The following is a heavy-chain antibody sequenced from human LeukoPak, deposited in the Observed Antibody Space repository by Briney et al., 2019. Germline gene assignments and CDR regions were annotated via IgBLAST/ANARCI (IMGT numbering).Heavy chain of an antibody. CDR3: ARQEWELSYGMDV. CDR1: GYSITSYW. Sequence: GESLKISCKGSGYSITSYWIGWARQMPGKGLEWMGIIYPGDSDTRYSPSFQGQVTISADKSISTAYLQWSSLKASDTAMYYCARQEWELSYGMDVWGQGTTVTVSS. J-gene: IGHJ6*02. D-gene: IGHD1-26*01. V-gene: IGHV5-51*01. CDR2: IYPGDSDT.